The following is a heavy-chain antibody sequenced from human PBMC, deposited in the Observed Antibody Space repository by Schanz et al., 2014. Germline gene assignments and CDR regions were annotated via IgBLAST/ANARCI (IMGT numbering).Heavy chain of an antibody. D-gene: IGHD1-1*01. Sequence: EVQLVESGGGLVKPGGSLRLSCAASGFTFDDYAMHWVRQVPGKGLEWVSVIYSGGSTYYADSVKGRFTISRDNSKNTLYLQMNSLRAEDTAVYYCARDRWDWNNAFDIWGQGTMVTVSS. J-gene: IGHJ3*02. V-gene: IGHV3-66*01. CDR2: IYSGGST. CDR1: GFTFDDYA. CDR3: ARDRWDWNNAFDI.